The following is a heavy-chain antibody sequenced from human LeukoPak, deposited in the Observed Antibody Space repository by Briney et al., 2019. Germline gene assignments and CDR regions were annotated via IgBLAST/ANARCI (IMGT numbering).Heavy chain of an antibody. V-gene: IGHV3-23*01. J-gene: IGHJ4*02. CDR3: AKDHLLRYFDWLSPFDY. CDR2: ISGSGGST. CDR1: GFTFSSYA. Sequence: GGSLRLSCAASGFTFSSYAMSWVRQAPGKGLEWVSAISGSGGSTYYADSVKGRFTISRDNSKNTLYLQMNSLRAEDTAVYYCAKDHLLRYFDWLSPFDYWGQGTLVTVSS. D-gene: IGHD3-9*01.